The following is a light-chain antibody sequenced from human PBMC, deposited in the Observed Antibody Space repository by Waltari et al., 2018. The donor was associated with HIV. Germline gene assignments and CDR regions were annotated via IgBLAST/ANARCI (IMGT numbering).Light chain of an antibody. Sequence: QSVLTQPPSVSAAPGQKVIISCSGSSSNIQTNYVSWYQQLPGTAPKLLIYDNDKRPSEIPGRFSASKSDTSATLVIAGLQTGDEADYYCGTWDSSLTIAVFGGGTKLTVL. J-gene: IGLJ3*02. CDR3: GTWDSSLTIAV. V-gene: IGLV1-51*01. CDR1: SSNIQTNY. CDR2: DND.